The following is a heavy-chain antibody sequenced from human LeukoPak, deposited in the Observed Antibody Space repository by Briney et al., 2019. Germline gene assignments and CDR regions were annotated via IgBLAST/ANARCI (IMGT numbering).Heavy chain of an antibody. CDR3: ARRKVVPAAFDY. CDR2: IKKDGSEK. V-gene: IGHV3-7*01. CDR1: GFTFSSHW. Sequence: GGSLRLSCAASGFTFSSHWMSWVRQAPGKGLEWVANIKKDGSEKYYVDSVKGRFTISRDNAKTSLYLHMNSLRAEDTAVYYCARRKVVPAAFDYWGQGTLVTVSS. D-gene: IGHD2-2*01. J-gene: IGHJ4*02.